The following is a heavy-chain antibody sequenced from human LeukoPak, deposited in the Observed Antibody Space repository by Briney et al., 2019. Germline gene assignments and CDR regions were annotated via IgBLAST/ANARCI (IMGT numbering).Heavy chain of an antibody. CDR1: GGTFSSYI. CDR2: IIPVFGTA. Sequence: ASVKVSCKASGGTFSSYIINWVRQAPGQGLEWMGGIIPVFGTANYVQKFQGRVTITADESTSTAYMELSSLRSEDTAVYYCARAEQDHYYDSSGYYYGMDVWGQGTTVTVSS. CDR3: ARAEQDHYYDSSGYYYGMDV. D-gene: IGHD3-22*01. V-gene: IGHV1-69*01. J-gene: IGHJ6*02.